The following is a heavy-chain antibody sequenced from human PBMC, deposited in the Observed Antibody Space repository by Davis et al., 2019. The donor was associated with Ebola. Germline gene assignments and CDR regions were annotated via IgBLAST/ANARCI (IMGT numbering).Heavy chain of an antibody. V-gene: IGHV4-30-4*07. CDR3: ARGYGDWDY. CDR2: IYYSGST. Sequence: LRLSCAVSGGSISSGGYSWSWIRQPPGKGLEWIGYIYYSGSTNYNPSLKSRVTISVDTSKNQFSLKLSSVTAADTAVYYCARGYGDWDYWGQGTLVTVSS. D-gene: IGHD2-21*01. CDR1: GGSISSGGYS. J-gene: IGHJ4*02.